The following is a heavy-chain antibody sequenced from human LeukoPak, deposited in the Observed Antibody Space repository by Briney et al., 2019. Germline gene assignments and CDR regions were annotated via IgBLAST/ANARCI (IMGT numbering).Heavy chain of an antibody. V-gene: IGHV4-30-4*08. J-gene: IGHJ4*02. CDR3: ASDDLSSRAAY. Sequence: SQTLSLTCTVSGGSISSGDYYWSWIRQPPGKGLEWIGYIYYSGSTYYNPSLKSRATISVDTSKNQFSLKLSSVTAADTAVYYCASDDLSSRAAYWGQGTLVTVSS. CDR2: IYYSGST. CDR1: GGSISSGDYY. D-gene: IGHD3-3*01.